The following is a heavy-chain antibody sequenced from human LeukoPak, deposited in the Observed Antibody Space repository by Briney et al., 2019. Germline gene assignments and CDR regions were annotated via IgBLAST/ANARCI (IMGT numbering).Heavy chain of an antibody. J-gene: IGHJ4*02. CDR2: IYYSGST. V-gene: IGHV4-39*01. Sequence: PSETLSLTCTVSGGSISSSSYYWGWIRQPPGKGLEWIGSIYYSGSTYYNPSLKSRVTISVDTSKNQFSLKLSSVTAADTAVYYCARHVPRRRYGSGSYDYWGQGTLVTVSS. CDR1: GGSISSSSYY. D-gene: IGHD3-10*01. CDR3: ARHVPRRRYGSGSYDY.